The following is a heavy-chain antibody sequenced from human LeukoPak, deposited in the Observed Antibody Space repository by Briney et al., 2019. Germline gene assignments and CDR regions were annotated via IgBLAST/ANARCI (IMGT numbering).Heavy chain of an antibody. Sequence: SETLSLTCTVSGGSISSYYWSWIRQPPGKGLEWIGYIYYSGSTNYNPSLKSRVTMSLDTSKNQLSLKLSSVAAADTAVYYCATMVQGVHTYFGSWGQGNLVAVSS. CDR2: IYYSGST. V-gene: IGHV4-59*01. CDR1: GGSISSYY. D-gene: IGHD3-10*01. J-gene: IGHJ4*02. CDR3: ATMVQGVHTYFGS.